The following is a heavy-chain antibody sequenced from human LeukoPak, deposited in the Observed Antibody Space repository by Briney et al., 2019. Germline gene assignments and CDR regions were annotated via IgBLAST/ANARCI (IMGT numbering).Heavy chain of an antibody. V-gene: IGHV4-38-2*02. CDR1: GYSISSGYY. D-gene: IGHD5-12*01. CDR2: IHHSGST. J-gene: IGHJ6*03. Sequence: SETLSLTCTVSGYSISSGYYWGWIRQPPGKGLEWIGSIHHSGSTYYNPSLKSRVTISVDTSKNQFSLKLSSVTAADTAVYYCASRGYSGYDYDYYYYYMDVWGKGTTVTVSS. CDR3: ASRGYSGYDYDYYYYYMDV.